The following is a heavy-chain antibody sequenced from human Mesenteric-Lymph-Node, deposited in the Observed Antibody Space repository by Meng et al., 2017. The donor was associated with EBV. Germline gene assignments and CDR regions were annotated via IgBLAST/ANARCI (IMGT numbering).Heavy chain of an antibody. Sequence: QGTLRESGPGLAKPSGTLSPTCAVSSVSVSSGHWWSWVRQPPGKGLEWIGEISHSESTNYNPSLKSRVTISLDKSENQFSLRLTSVTAADTAMYYCAASSGWWRLDYWGQGILVTVSS. J-gene: IGHJ4*02. V-gene: IGHV4-4*02. CDR3: AASSGWWRLDY. CDR1: SVSVSSGHW. D-gene: IGHD6-19*01. CDR2: ISHSEST.